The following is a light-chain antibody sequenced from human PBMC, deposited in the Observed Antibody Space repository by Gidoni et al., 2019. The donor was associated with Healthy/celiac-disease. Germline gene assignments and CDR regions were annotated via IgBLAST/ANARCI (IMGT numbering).Light chain of an antibody. J-gene: IGKJ4*01. CDR1: QRVSSY. Sequence: EIVLTQSPATLSLSPGESATLSCTASQRVSSYLACYQQKPGQAPRLLIYDASNRATGIPAMFSGSGYGTDFTLTISSLEPEDFAVYYCQQRSNWFLTFGGGTKVEIK. V-gene: IGKV3-11*01. CDR3: QQRSNWFLT. CDR2: DAS.